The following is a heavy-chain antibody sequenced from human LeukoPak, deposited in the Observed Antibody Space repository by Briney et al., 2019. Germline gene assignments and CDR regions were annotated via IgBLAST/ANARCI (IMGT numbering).Heavy chain of an antibody. CDR2: INPNSGDT. V-gene: IGHV1-2*02. CDR3: ARDGIPYYDILTGSRHYFDS. J-gene: IGHJ4*02. D-gene: IGHD3-9*01. Sequence: ASVKVSCKASGYTFTGYYINWARQAPGQGLEWMGWINPNSGDTNYAQKFQGRVRMTRDTSISTAYMELSGLRSNDTALYYCARDGIPYYDILTGSRHYFDSWGQGTLVTVSS. CDR1: GYTFTGYY.